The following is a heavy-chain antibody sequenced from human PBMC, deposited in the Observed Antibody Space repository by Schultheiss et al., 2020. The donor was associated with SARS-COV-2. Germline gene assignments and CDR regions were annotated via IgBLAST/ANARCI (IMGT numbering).Heavy chain of an antibody. CDR2: ISYDGSNK. J-gene: IGHJ6*02. CDR1: GFTFSSYA. D-gene: IGHD1-1*01. V-gene: IGHV3-30-3*01. CDR3: ARDRVTTGMDA. Sequence: GGSLRLSCAASGFTFSSYAMHWVRQAPGKGLKWVAVISYDGSNKYYADSVKGRFTISRDNSKNTLYLQMNSLRAEDTAVYYCARDRVTTGMDAWGQGTTVTVSS.